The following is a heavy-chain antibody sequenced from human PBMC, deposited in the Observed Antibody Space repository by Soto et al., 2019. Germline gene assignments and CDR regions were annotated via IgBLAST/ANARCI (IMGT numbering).Heavy chain of an antibody. Sequence: QVQLVQSGAEVKKPGSSVKVSCKASGGTFSSYAISWVRQAPGQGLEWMGGIIPIFGTANYAQKFQGRVTITADESTSTADMELSSLRSEDTAVYCCARDRNPSYNWKYLGRVGGGMDVWGQGTTVTVSS. V-gene: IGHV1-69*01. D-gene: IGHD1-7*01. CDR2: IIPIFGTA. CDR3: ARDRNPSYNWKYLGRVGGGMDV. CDR1: GGTFSSYA. J-gene: IGHJ6*02.